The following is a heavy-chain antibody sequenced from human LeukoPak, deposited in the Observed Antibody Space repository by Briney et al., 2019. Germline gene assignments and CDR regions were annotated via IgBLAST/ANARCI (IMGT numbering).Heavy chain of an antibody. V-gene: IGHV3-30*02. D-gene: IGHD1-26*01. CDR3: AKGRGWEASYYYYYMDV. CDR1: GFTVSSNS. CDR2: IRYDGSNK. Sequence: SGGSLRLSCTVSGFTVSSNSMSWVRQAPGKGLEWVAFIRYDGSNKYFADSVKGRFTISRDSSKNTLYLQMNSLRVDDTAVYYCAKGRGWEASYYYYYMDVWGKGTTVTISS. J-gene: IGHJ6*03.